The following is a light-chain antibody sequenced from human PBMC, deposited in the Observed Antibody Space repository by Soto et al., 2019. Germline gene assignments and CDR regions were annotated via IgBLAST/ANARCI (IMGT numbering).Light chain of an antibody. V-gene: IGLV2-14*03. Sequence: QSVLTQPASVSESPGQSITIPCAGTNSDVGRHDYVSWYQHHPGKAPKLIIYDVTKRPSGVSNRFSASKSDNTASLTISGLQAEDEADYYCSSYTLSSTPVLFGGGTQLTVL. J-gene: IGLJ2*01. CDR2: DVT. CDR1: NSDVGRHDY. CDR3: SSYTLSSTPVL.